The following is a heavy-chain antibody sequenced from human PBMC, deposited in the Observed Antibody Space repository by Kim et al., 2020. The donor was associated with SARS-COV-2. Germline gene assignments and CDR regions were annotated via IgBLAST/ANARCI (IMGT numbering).Heavy chain of an antibody. CDR3: AKDRGSNYYDSSGYYYDAFDI. CDR2: ISGSGGSP. J-gene: IGHJ3*02. CDR1: GFTFSSYA. D-gene: IGHD3-22*01. V-gene: IGHV3-23*01. Sequence: GWSLRLSCAASGFTFSSYAMSWVRQAPGKGLEWVSAISGSGGSPYYADSVKGRFTISSDNSKNTLYLQMNSLRAEDTAVYYCAKDRGSNYYDSSGYYYDAFDIWGQGTMVTVSS.